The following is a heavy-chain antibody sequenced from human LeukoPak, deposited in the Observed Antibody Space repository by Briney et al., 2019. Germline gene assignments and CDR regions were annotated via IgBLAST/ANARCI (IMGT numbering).Heavy chain of an antibody. J-gene: IGHJ5*02. D-gene: IGHD1-26*01. CDR1: GGSISSYY. CDR3: ARGQGATVPQVGKNWFDP. CDR2: IYYSGST. Sequence: SETLSLTCTVSGGSISSYYWSWIRQPPGKGLEWIGYIYYSGSTNYNPSLKSRVTISEDTSKNQFSLKLISVTVADTAIYYCARGQGATVPQVGKNWFDPWGQGTRVTVSS. V-gene: IGHV4-59*12.